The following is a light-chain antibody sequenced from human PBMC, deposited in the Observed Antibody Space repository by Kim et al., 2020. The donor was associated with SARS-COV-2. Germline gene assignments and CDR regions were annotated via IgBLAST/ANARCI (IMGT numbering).Light chain of an antibody. CDR1: SSDVGGYSY. CDR2: DAS. J-gene: IGLJ1*01. V-gene: IGLV2-11*01. Sequence: QSALTQPRSVSGSPGQSVTISCTGTSSDVGGYSYVSWYQQHPGKAPKLMIYDASKRPSGVPDHFSGSKSGNTATLTISGLQAEDEADYYCCSYAGSYTYVFGTGTKLTVL. CDR3: CSYAGSYTYV.